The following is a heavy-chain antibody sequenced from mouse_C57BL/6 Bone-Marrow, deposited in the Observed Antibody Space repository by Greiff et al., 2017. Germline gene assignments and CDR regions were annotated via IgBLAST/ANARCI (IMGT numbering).Heavy chain of an antibody. CDR2: INPSTGGT. J-gene: IGHJ3*01. Sequence: VQLQQSGPELVKPGASVKISCKASGYSFTGYYMNWVKQSPEKSLEWIGEINPSTGGTTYNQKFKAKATLTVYKSSSTAYMQLKSLTSEDSAVYYCAPIYYDYDVPFAYWGQGTLVTVSA. CDR3: APIYYDYDVPFAY. CDR1: GYSFTGYY. D-gene: IGHD2-4*01. V-gene: IGHV1-42*01.